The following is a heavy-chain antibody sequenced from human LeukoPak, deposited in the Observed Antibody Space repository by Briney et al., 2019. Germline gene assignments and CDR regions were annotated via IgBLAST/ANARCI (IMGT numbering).Heavy chain of an antibody. J-gene: IGHJ4*02. V-gene: IGHV4-34*01. CDR1: GGPFSGYY. CDR3: ARQYCSSTSCAFDY. D-gene: IGHD2-2*01. CDR2: INHSGST. Sequence: SETLSLTCAVYGGPFSGYYWSWIPQPPGKGLEWIGEINHSGSTNYKPPLKSRVTISVDTSKNQFSLKLSSVTDADTAVYYCARQYCSSTSCAFDYWGQGTLVTVSS.